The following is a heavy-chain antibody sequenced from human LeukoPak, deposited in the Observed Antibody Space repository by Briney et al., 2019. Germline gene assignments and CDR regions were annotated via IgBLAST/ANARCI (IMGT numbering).Heavy chain of an antibody. CDR1: GFTFSSYS. Sequence: GGSLRLSCAASGFTFSSYSMNWVRQAPGKGLEWVSAISGSGGSTYYADSVKGRFTISRDNSKNTLYLQMNSLRAEDTAVYYCAKGVGAYYFDYWGQGTLVTVSS. CDR2: ISGSGGST. CDR3: AKGVGAYYFDY. J-gene: IGHJ4*02. D-gene: IGHD1-26*01. V-gene: IGHV3-23*01.